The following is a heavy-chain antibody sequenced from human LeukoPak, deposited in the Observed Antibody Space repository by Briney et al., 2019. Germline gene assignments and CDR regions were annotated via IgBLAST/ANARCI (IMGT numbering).Heavy chain of an antibody. CDR1: GFTFSSYG. CDR2: IRYDGSNK. CDR3: AKDPLRYSSSSWFDP. V-gene: IGHV3-30*02. Sequence: GGSLRLSCAASGFTFSSYGMHWVRQAPGKGLKWVAFIRYDGSNKYYADSVKGRFTISRDNSKNTLYLQMNSLRAEDTAVYYCAKDPLRYSSSSWFDPWGQGTLVTVSS. J-gene: IGHJ5*02. D-gene: IGHD6-6*01.